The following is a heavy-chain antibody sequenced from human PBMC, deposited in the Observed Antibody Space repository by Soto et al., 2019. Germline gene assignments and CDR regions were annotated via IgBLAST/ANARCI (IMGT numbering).Heavy chain of an antibody. J-gene: IGHJ3*02. Sequence: GGSLRLSCAASRFSNSWMHWVRQVPGKGLVWVSRINTDGDTTNYADFVKGRFTISRDYATDTVYLQMNSLRAEDTAVYYCAKDKGSITIFGRGAFDIWGQGTRVTL. D-gene: IGHD3-3*01. CDR1: RFSNSW. CDR2: INTDGDTT. V-gene: IGHV3-74*01. CDR3: AKDKGSITIFGRGAFDI.